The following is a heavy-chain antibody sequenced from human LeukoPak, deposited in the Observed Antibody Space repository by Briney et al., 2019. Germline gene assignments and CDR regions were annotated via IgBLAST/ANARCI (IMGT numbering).Heavy chain of an antibody. D-gene: IGHD2-21*02. CDR2: ISSIGSYI. J-gene: IGHJ3*02. CDR1: VFTLSRYS. CDR3: ASRNQYCGGDCFWAFDI. Sequence: KPGGSLRLSRGASVFTLSRYSINCVRQAAAKGLEGGSSISSIGSYIYYADAVKDRFTISRDNAKHRLYLQMNSLRAEDTPVYYCASRNQYCGGDCFWAFDIWGQGTMVTVSS. V-gene: IGHV3-21*01.